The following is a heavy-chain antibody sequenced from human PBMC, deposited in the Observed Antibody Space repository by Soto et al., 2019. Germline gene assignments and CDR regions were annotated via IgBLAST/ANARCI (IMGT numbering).Heavy chain of an antibody. J-gene: IGHJ5*02. Sequence: QVQLVQSGAEVKKPGASVKVSCKASGYSFTSNGISWVRQAPGQGLEWMGWISAYNGNTKYVQKLQGRVTMTTDTSTSTAYMELRSLRSDDTAVYYCARDEPVVPAASRFDPWGQGTLVTVSS. CDR1: GYSFTSNG. CDR3: ARDEPVVPAASRFDP. D-gene: IGHD2-2*01. CDR2: ISAYNGNT. V-gene: IGHV1-18*04.